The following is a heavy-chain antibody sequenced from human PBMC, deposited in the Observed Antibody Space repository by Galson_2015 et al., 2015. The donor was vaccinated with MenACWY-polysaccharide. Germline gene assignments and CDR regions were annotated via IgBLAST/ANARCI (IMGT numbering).Heavy chain of an antibody. V-gene: IGHV3-74*01. J-gene: IGHJ6*02. Sequence: SLRLSCAASGFTFSNNWIHWVRQAPGKGLVWVSRINSDASSTAYADSVKGRFTISRDNAKNTLYLQMNSLRVEDTAVYYCVGPLGRGGTGAYGMDAWGQGTTVTV. CDR1: GFTFSNNW. CDR2: INSDASST. D-gene: IGHD3-10*01. CDR3: VGPLGRGGTGAYGMDA.